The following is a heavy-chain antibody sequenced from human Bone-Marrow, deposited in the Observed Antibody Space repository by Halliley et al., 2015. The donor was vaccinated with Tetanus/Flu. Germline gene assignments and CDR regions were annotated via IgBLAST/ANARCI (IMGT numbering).Heavy chain of an antibody. J-gene: IGHJ2*01. Sequence: TLSLTCTVSGDTISGGGHYWSWIRQHPGKGLEWIGYMFYSGSTYYNPSFKSRVIISLNTSKNQFSLKLNSVTAADTAVYYCARERESPRGYSYVDYWGRGTLVTVSS. V-gene: IGHV4-31*03. CDR2: MFYSGST. CDR1: GDTISGGGHY. D-gene: IGHD5-18*01. CDR3: ARERESPRGYSYVDY.